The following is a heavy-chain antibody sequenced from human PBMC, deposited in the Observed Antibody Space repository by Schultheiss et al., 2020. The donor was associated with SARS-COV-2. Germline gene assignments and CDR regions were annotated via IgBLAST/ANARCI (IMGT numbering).Heavy chain of an antibody. CDR2: ISYDGSNK. Sequence: GGSLRLSCAASGFTFSSYGMHWVRQAPGKGLEWVAVISYDGSNKYYADSVKGRFTISRDNAKRSVFLQMDSLRVEDTAVYYCAREDTGQANPPFDFWGLGALVTVSS. CDR3: AREDTGQANPPFDF. D-gene: IGHD2-8*02. V-gene: IGHV3-30*03. CDR1: GFTFSSYG. J-gene: IGHJ4*02.